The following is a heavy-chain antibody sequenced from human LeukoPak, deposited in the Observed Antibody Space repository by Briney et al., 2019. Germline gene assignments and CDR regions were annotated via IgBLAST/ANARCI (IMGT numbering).Heavy chain of an antibody. D-gene: IGHD4-11*01. V-gene: IGHV4-34*01. CDR1: GGSFSGHS. CDR2: ISHTGGI. CDR3: ARSTDYCIDY. Sequence: PSETLSLTCAVYGGSFSGHSWSWIRQAPGKGLEWIGEISHTGGINYNPSLKSRATISVDKSKNQFSLKLSSVTAADTAMYYCARSTDYCIDYWGQGTLVTVSS. J-gene: IGHJ4*02.